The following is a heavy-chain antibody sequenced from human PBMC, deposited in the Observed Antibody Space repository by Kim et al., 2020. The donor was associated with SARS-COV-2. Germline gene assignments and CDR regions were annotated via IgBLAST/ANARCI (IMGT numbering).Heavy chain of an antibody. D-gene: IGHD6-6*01. CDR1: GGSISSSTNY. J-gene: IGHJ5*02. Sequence: SETLSLTCTVSGGSISSSTNYWNWIRQPPGKGLEWIGSISYSGSTYYNPSLKSRVTISVDTSKNQFSLKLSSVTAAYTVVFYCAWTLSSSSLGCWFDPLG. V-gene: IGHV4-39*01. CDR3: AWTLSSSSLGCWFDP. CDR2: ISYSGST.